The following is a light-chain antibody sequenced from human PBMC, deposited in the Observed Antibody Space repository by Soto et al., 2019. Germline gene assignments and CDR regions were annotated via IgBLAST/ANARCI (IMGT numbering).Light chain of an antibody. Sequence: EFESTQSPGTLSLSPGESATLSCRASQTVRNNYLAWYQQKPGQAPRLLIYDASSRATGIPDRFSVGGSGTDFTLTISRLEPEALAMHCCQHFSSYPLTFGGGTKVDIK. CDR2: DAS. CDR1: QTVRNNY. V-gene: IGKV3-20*01. J-gene: IGKJ4*01. CDR3: QHFSSYPLT.